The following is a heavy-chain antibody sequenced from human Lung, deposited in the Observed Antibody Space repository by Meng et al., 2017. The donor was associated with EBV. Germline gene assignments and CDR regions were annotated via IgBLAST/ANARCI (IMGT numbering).Heavy chain of an antibody. J-gene: IGHJ4*02. V-gene: IGHV1-3*04. D-gene: IGHD3-9*01. CDR3: ARDSGAGFYNFY. CDR1: GYNFNSYA. Sequence: QVQLGQSGAEVKRPGASVKISCKASGYNFNSYAIHWVRQAPGQRLEWMGWVNTATGNPTYSQKFQGRVTINRVTSATTAYMDLSSLTSEDTAVYYCARDSGAGFYNFYWGQGTLVTVSS. CDR2: VNTATGNP.